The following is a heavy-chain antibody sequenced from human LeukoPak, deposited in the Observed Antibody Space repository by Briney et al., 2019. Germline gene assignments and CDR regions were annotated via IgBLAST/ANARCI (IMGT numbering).Heavy chain of an antibody. CDR1: GFTSSSYS. V-gene: IGHV3-21*01. CDR3: ARDAGRGYYDSSGYYYAFDY. D-gene: IGHD3-22*01. CDR2: ISSSSSYI. Sequence: GGSLRLSCAASGFTSSSYSMNWVRQAPGKGLEWVSSISSSSSYIYYADSVKGRFTISRDNAKNSLYLQMNSLRAEDTAVYYCARDAGRGYYDSSGYYYAFDYWGQGTLVTVSS. J-gene: IGHJ4*02.